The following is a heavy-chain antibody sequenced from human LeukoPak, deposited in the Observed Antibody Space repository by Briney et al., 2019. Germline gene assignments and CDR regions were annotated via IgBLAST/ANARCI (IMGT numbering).Heavy chain of an antibody. J-gene: IGHJ4*02. V-gene: IGHV1-69*13. CDR2: IIPIFGTA. CDR3: AVLLDYGDYEGHY. CDR1: GGTFSSYA. Sequence: ASVKVSCKASGGTFSSYAISWVRQAPGQGLKWMGGIIPIFGTANYAQKFQGRVTITADESTSTAYMELSSLRSEDTAVYYCAVLLDYGDYEGHYWGQGTLVTVSS. D-gene: IGHD4-17*01.